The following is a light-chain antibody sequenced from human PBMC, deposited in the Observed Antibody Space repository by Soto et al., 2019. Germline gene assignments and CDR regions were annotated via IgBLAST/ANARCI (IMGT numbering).Light chain of an antibody. V-gene: IGKV3-11*01. Sequence: EVVLTQSPATLSLSPGERATLSCRASQSVGSYLAWFQQKPGQAPRLLIYDAFNRATGIPARFSGSGSGTDFTLTISSLEAEDFAVYYCQQRSTWPLYTFGQGTKL. CDR2: DAF. CDR1: QSVGSY. J-gene: IGKJ2*01. CDR3: QQRSTWPLYT.